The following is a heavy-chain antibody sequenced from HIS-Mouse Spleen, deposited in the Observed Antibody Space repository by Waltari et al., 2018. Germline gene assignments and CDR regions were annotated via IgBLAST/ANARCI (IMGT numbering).Heavy chain of an antibody. Sequence: QVQLQESGPGLVKPSETLSLTCTVSGYSISSGYYWGWIRQPPGKGLEWIGSIYHSGSTYYNPSLKSRVTISVDTSKNQFSLKLSSVTAADTAVYYCARGSIAAGPAYAFDIWGQGTMVTVSS. CDR1: GYSISSGYY. J-gene: IGHJ3*02. D-gene: IGHD6-6*01. CDR3: ARGSIAAGPAYAFDI. V-gene: IGHV4-38-2*02. CDR2: IYHSGST.